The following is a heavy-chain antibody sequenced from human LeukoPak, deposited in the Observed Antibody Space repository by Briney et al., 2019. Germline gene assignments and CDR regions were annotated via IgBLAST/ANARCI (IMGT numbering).Heavy chain of an antibody. CDR1: GFTFSTSA. D-gene: IGHD3-10*01. CDR3: ARDTEEVVRGVIITPRGYYYGMDV. V-gene: IGHV3-21*01. Sequence: PGGSLRLSCAASGFTFSTSAMSWVRQAPGKGLEWVSSISSSSSYIYYADSVKGRFTISRDNAKNSLYLQMNSLRAEDTAVYYCARDTEEVVRGVIITPRGYYYGMDVWGQGTTVTVSS. CDR2: ISSSSSYI. J-gene: IGHJ6*02.